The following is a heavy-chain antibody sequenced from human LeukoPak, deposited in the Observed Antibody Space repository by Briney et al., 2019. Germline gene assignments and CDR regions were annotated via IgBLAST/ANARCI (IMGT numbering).Heavy chain of an antibody. CDR2: ISWNSGSI. CDR3: TRVGYIDDGIDY. D-gene: IGHD5-24*01. V-gene: IGHV3-9*01. CDR1: GFTFDDYA. J-gene: IGHJ4*02. Sequence: GRSLRLSCAASGFTFDDYAMHWVRQAPGKGLEWVSGISWNSGSIGYADSVKGRFTISRDNAKNSLYLQMNSLRAEDTAIYYCTRVGYIDDGIDYWGQGTLVTVSS.